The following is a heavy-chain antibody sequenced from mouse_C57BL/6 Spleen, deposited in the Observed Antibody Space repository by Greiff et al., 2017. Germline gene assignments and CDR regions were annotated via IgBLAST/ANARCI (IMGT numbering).Heavy chain of an antibody. D-gene: IGHD2-4*01. J-gene: IGHJ2*01. Sequence: EVQLQQSGPELVKPGASVKISCKASGYTFTDYYMNWVKQSHGKSLEWIGDINPNNGGTSYNQKFKGKATLTVDKSSSTAYMELRSLTSEDSAVYYCARRDYYDYPYFDYWGQGTTLTVSS. CDR3: ARRDYYDYPYFDY. CDR1: GYTFTDYY. CDR2: INPNNGGT. V-gene: IGHV1-26*01.